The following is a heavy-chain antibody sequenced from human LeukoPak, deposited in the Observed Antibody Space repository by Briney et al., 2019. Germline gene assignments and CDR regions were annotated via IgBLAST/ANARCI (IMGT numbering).Heavy chain of an antibody. CDR3: GRLSSGANTWLDP. J-gene: IGHJ5*02. Sequence: GGSLRLSCAASGFTFSTYWMSWVRQAPGKGLVWVSRINTDGSATVYADSVKGQFTISRDNGKNTLYLQMNSLRAEDTAVYYCGRLSSGANTWLDPWGQGTLVTVSS. V-gene: IGHV3-74*01. D-gene: IGHD2-15*01. CDR2: INTDGSAT. CDR1: GFTFSTYW.